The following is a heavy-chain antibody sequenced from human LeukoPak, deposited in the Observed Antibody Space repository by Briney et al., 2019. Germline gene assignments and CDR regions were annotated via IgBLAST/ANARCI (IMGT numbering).Heavy chain of an antibody. CDR1: GFTFSSYW. CDR2: IKQDGSEK. Sequence: GGSLRLSCAAPGFTFSSYWMSWVRQAPGKGLEWVANIKQDGSEKYYVDSVKGRFTISRDNAKNSLYLQMNSLRAEDTAVYYCARVQPAAGIRWGQGTLVTVSS. CDR3: ARVQPAAGIR. J-gene: IGHJ4*02. D-gene: IGHD6-13*01. V-gene: IGHV3-7*01.